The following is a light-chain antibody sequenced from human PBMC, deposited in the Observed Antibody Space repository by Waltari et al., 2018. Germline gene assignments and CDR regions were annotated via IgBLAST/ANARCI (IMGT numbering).Light chain of an antibody. J-gene: IGLJ1*01. Sequence: SSELTQDPAVSVALGQTGRITCQGDSLRSDYASWYQQKPGQAPVLVIYGKNNRPSGIPDRFSGSSSGNTASLTITGAQAEDEADYYCNSRDSSGNHLNVFRTGTKVTVL. CDR3: NSRDSSGNHLNV. CDR1: SLRSDY. V-gene: IGLV3-19*01. CDR2: GKN.